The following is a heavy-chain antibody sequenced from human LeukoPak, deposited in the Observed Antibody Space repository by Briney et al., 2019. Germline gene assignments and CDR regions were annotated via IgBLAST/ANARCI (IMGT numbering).Heavy chain of an antibody. CDR1: GYTFNTYS. J-gene: IGHJ4*02. Sequence: ASVKVSCKASGYTFNTYSFSWVRQAPGQGLEWVGWISTYNGDTKYAQDYQDRVTMTTDASTSTAYMELRSLRSDDTAVYYCARDLDWVFDFWGQGTLVTVSS. CDR3: ARDLDWVFDF. CDR2: ISTYNGDT. V-gene: IGHV1-18*01. D-gene: IGHD3-9*01.